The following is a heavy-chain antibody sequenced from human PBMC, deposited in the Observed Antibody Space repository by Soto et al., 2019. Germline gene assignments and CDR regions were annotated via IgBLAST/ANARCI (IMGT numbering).Heavy chain of an antibody. J-gene: IGHJ6*02. CDR2: ISGSGGST. D-gene: IGHD2-2*01. CDR1: GFTFSSYA. Sequence: GGSLRLSCAASGFTFSSYAMSWVRQAPGKGLEWVSAISGSGGSTYYADSVKGRFTISRDNSKNTLYLQMNSLRAEDTAVYYCAKDPRGGDVVVPAAIYYYYYGMDVWGQGTTVTVSS. V-gene: IGHV3-23*01. CDR3: AKDPRGGDVVVPAAIYYYYYGMDV.